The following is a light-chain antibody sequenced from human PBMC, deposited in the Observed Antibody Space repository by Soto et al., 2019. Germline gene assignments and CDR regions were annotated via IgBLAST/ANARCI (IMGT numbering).Light chain of an antibody. Sequence: EIVITQSPATVSVSPGELVTLSCRASQSAISNLAWYQQKPGQTPRLLIYDASTRATGIPARFSGSGSGTEFTLTISSLLSEDFAVYYCHQYYKWPLTFGGGTKVDIK. CDR2: DAS. CDR1: QSAISN. CDR3: HQYYKWPLT. J-gene: IGKJ4*01. V-gene: IGKV3-15*01.